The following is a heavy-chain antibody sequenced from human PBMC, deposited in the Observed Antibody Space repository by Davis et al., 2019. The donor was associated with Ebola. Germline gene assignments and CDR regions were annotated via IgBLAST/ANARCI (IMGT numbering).Heavy chain of an antibody. D-gene: IGHD4-11*01. Sequence: GESLKISCAASGFTFSSYAMSWVRQAPGKGLEWVSAISGSGGSTCYADSVKGRFTISGDNAKNTLYLQMNSLRAEDTAVYYCARDQTTVYTNWFDPWGQGTLVTVSS. CDR1: GFTFSSYA. CDR2: ISGSGGST. CDR3: ARDQTTVYTNWFDP. V-gene: IGHV3-23*01. J-gene: IGHJ5*02.